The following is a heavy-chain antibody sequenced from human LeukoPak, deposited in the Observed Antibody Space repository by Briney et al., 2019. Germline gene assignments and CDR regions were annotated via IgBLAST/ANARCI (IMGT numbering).Heavy chain of an antibody. J-gene: IGHJ4*02. CDR2: INHSGST. D-gene: IGHD2-2*02. Sequence: PSETLSLTCAVYGGSFSGYYWSWIRQPPGKGLEWIGEINHSGSTNYNPSLKSRVTISVDTSKNQFSLKLSSVTAADTAVYYCARFQDIVVVPAAVQAAAFDYWGQGTLATVSS. CDR1: GGSFSGYY. CDR3: ARFQDIVVVPAAVQAAAFDY. V-gene: IGHV4-34*01.